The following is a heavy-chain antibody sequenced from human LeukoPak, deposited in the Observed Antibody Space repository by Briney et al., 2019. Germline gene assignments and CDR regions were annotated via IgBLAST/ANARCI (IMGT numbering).Heavy chain of an antibody. V-gene: IGHV3-30*03. Sequence: GGSLRLSCVASGITFSRHGMDWVRQAPGKALEWVAVIADDGGVKQYADSVKGRFTVPRDNSKSTLYLQMNGLSVEDTAIYYCAREATWGEWYFDHWGQGTPVTVSS. CDR3: AREATWGEWYFDH. D-gene: IGHD3-3*01. J-gene: IGHJ4*02. CDR1: GITFSRHG. CDR2: IADDGGVK.